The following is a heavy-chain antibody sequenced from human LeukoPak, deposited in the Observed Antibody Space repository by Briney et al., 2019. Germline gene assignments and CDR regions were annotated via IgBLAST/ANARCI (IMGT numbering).Heavy chain of an antibody. CDR1: GYTFTSYD. Sequence: VASVKVSCRASGYTFTSYDINWVRQATGQGLEWMGWMNPNSGNTGYAQKFQGRVTMTRNTSISTAYIELSSLRSEDTAVYYCARKVPNDSSGYYYRGQFDPWGQGTLVTVSS. J-gene: IGHJ5*02. V-gene: IGHV1-8*01. CDR3: ARKVPNDSSGYYYRGQFDP. D-gene: IGHD3-22*01. CDR2: MNPNSGNT.